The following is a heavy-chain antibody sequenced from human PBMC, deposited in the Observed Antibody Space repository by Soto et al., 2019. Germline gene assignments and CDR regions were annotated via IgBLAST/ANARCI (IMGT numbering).Heavy chain of an antibody. CDR3: ARGYYDSSGYFTS. CDR1: GYNFGAYW. V-gene: IGHV5-51*01. D-gene: IGHD3-22*01. Sequence: PGESLKISCQGSGYNFGAYWIGWVRQMPGKGLEWMGIIFPGDSDTRYRPSFQGQVTISVDRSINTAYMELSSLRSEDTAVYYCARGYYDSSGYFTSWGQGTLVTVSS. J-gene: IGHJ4*02. CDR2: IFPGDSDT.